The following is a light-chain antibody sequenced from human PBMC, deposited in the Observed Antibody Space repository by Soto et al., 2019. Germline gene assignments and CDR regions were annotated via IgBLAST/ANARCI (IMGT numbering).Light chain of an antibody. Sequence: QSALTQPRSVSGSPGQSLTISCSGSSSDIGDYDYVSWHQQHPGKAPTLLIYDVTKRPSGVPDRFSGSKSGDTASLTISGLHAGDEGNYYCCSYVGSNTLYVFGTGTKVTVL. CDR3: CSYVGSNTLYV. CDR2: DVT. J-gene: IGLJ1*01. CDR1: SSDIGDYDY. V-gene: IGLV2-11*01.